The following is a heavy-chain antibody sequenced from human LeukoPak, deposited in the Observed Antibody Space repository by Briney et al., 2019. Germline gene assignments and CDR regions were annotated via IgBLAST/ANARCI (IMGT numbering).Heavy chain of an antibody. CDR3: ARDRGYSTFDI. CDR1: GFTFSSYA. D-gene: IGHD5-18*01. CDR2: ISGSDGYT. Sequence: QPGGSLRLSCAASGFTFSSYAMIWVRQAPGKGLEAPGKGLEWVSTISGSDGYTYYADSVKGRFTISRDNSKNTLYLQMNTLRAEDTAVYYCARDRGYSTFDIWGQGTIVTVSS. V-gene: IGHV3-23*01. J-gene: IGHJ3*02.